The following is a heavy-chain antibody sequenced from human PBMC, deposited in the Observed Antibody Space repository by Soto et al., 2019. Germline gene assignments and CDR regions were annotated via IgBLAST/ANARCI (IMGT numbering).Heavy chain of an antibody. CDR3: AKDIVQDGYCSGGSCSGGVRYYYYGMDV. V-gene: IGHV3-9*01. D-gene: IGHD2-15*01. CDR2: ISWNSGSI. J-gene: IGHJ6*02. CDR1: GFTFDDYA. Sequence: SLRLSCAASGFTFDDYAMHWVRQAPGKGLEWVSGISWNSGSIGYADSVKGRFTISRDNAKNSLYLQMNSLRAEDTALYYCAKDIVQDGYCSGGSCSGGVRYYYYGMDVWGQGTKVTVS.